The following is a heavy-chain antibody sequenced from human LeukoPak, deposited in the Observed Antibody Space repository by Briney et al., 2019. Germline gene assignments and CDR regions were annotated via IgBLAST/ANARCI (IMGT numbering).Heavy chain of an antibody. CDR3: ARSIPYGTTWYGRSDY. CDR2: IKPDGTTK. D-gene: IGHD6-13*01. V-gene: IGHV3-7*03. CDR1: GFPFSSYS. J-gene: IGHJ4*02. Sequence: GGSLRLSCAASGFPFSSYSMTWVRKAPGKGLEWVANIKPDGTTKFYVDSVKGRFTISRDNALNSLYLQMNSLRAEDTAIYYCARSIPYGTTWYGRSDYWGQGTLVTVSS.